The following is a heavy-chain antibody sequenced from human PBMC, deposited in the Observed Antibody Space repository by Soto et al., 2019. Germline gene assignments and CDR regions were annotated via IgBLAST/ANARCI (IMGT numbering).Heavy chain of an antibody. CDR1: GGSIISSY. CDR3: ARQPGIAVDGGAFDI. Sequence: QVQLQESGPGLVKPSETLALTCTVSGGSIISSYWSWIRQPPGKGLEWIGDLYYNGNTKYNPSLKSRVTISGDTSNDQFSLKLNSVTAADTAVYYCARQPGIAVDGGAFDIWGQGTVVTVSS. D-gene: IGHD6-19*01. J-gene: IGHJ3*02. CDR2: LYYNGNT. V-gene: IGHV4-59*01.